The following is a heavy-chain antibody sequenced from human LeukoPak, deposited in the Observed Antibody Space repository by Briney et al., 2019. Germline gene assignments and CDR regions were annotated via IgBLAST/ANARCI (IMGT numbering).Heavy chain of an antibody. D-gene: IGHD3-9*01. J-gene: IGHJ5*02. CDR3: ARLRYFQRFDP. V-gene: IGHV1-3*01. CDR1: GYTFTSYA. Sequence: GASVKVSCKASGYTFTSYAMHWVRQAPGQRLEWMGWTNAGNGNTKYSQKFQGRVTITRDTSASTAYMELSSLRSEDTAVYYCARLRYFQRFDPWGQGTLVTVSS. CDR2: TNAGNGNT.